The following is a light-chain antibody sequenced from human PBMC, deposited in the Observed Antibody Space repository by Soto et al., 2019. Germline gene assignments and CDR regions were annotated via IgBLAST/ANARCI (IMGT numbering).Light chain of an antibody. V-gene: IGKV3-20*01. CDR3: QQYGSSGT. CDR1: QSVSNNY. J-gene: IGKJ1*01. Sequence: EIVLTQSPGTLSLSPGERATLYCRASQSVSNNYLAWYQQKPGQAPRLLIYGPSNRATGIPDRFSGSGSGTDFTLTISRLEPEDFAVYYCQQYGSSGTFGQGTKGDIK. CDR2: GPS.